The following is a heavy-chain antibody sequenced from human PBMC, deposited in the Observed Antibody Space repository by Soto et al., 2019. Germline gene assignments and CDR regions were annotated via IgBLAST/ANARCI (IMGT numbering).Heavy chain of an antibody. CDR1: GFTFSSYS. CDR3: ARYCSSTSCYGYYYYGMDV. J-gene: IGHJ6*02. Sequence: EVQLVESGGGLVKPGGSLRLSCAASGFTFSSYSMNWVRQAPGKGPEWVSSISSSSSYIYYADSVKGRFTISRDNAKNSLYLQMNSLRAEDTAVYYCARYCSSTSCYGYYYYGMDVWGQGTTVTVSS. D-gene: IGHD2-2*01. CDR2: ISSSSSYI. V-gene: IGHV3-21*01.